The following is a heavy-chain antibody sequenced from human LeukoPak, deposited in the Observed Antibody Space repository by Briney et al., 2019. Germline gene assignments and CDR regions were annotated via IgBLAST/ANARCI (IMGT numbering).Heavy chain of an antibody. V-gene: IGHV1-18*01. Sequence: ASVKVSCKASGYTFTSHGISWVRQAPGQGLEWMGWISAYNGDTKYAQKTQGRVTMTTDVSTSTAYMELRSLRSDDTAMYYCARDPSNTSGFYAYLDSWGQGTLVTVSS. CDR1: GYTFTSHG. J-gene: IGHJ4*02. CDR2: ISAYNGDT. D-gene: IGHD6-19*01. CDR3: ARDPSNTSGFYAYLDS.